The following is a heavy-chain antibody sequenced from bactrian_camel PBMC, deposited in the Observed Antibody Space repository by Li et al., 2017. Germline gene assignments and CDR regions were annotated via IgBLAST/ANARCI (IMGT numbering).Heavy chain of an antibody. V-gene: IGHV3S53*01. D-gene: IGHD2*01. Sequence: HVQLVESGGGSVQAGGSLRLSCAASTGTFRSACMGWIRQAPGNECEWVSTINNDGKTYYANSVKGRFTISQDSARITAYLQMASLKPEDTAVYYCAAGRTVVPARWLIVYSEAFAYWGQGTQVTVS. J-gene: IGHJ4*01. CDR3: AAGRTVVPARWLIVYSEAFAY. CDR2: INNDGKT. CDR1: TGTFRSAC.